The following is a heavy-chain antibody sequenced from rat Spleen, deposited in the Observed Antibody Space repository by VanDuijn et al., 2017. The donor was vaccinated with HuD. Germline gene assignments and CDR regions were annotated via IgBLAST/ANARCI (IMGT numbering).Heavy chain of an antibody. CDR1: GFTFSDYA. V-gene: IGHV5-27*01. J-gene: IGHJ3*01. CDR2: ISPSGGST. CDR3: TTDLDYYDGSYYVNWFAY. D-gene: IGHD1-12*02. Sequence: EVQLVETGGGLVQPGRSLKFSCAASGFTFSDYAMAWVRQAPTKGLDWVASISPSGGSTYYPDSVKGRFTISRDNAKSTLYLQMNSLRSEDTATYYCTTDLDYYDGSYYVNWFAYWGQGTLVTVSS.